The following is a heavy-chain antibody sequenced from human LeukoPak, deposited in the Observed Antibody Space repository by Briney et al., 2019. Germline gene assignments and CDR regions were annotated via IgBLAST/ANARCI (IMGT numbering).Heavy chain of an antibody. CDR3: ARAEFYYDSSGYYYFWFDP. V-gene: IGHV3-21*04. Sequence: GGSLRLSCAASGFTFSSYAMSWVRQAPGKGLEWVSAISSSGSTIYYADTVKGRFTISRDNAKNSLYLQMNSLRAEDTAVYYCARAEFYYDSSGYYYFWFDPWGQGTLVTVSS. D-gene: IGHD3-22*01. J-gene: IGHJ5*02. CDR2: ISSSGSTI. CDR1: GFTFSSYA.